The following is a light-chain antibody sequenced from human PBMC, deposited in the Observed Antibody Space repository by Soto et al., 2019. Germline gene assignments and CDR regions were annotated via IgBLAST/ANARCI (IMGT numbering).Light chain of an antibody. CDR1: QGISKY. J-gene: IGKJ4*01. V-gene: IGKV1-27*01. CDR3: QQRSNWLT. CDR2: GAS. Sequence: DIQMTQSPSSLSASVGDRVTITCRASQGISKYLAWYQQKPGKVPKLLIYGASTLQSGVPSRFSGSGSGTDFTLTISSLQPEDVATYYCQQRSNWLTFGGGTKVEIK.